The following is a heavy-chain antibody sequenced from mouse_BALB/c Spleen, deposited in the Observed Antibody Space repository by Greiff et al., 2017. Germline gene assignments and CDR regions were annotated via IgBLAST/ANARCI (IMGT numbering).Heavy chain of an antibody. D-gene: IGHD1-1*01. CDR2: IDPANGNT. J-gene: IGHJ4*01. Sequence: VQLQQSGAELVKPGASVKLSCTASGFNINDSYMHWVKQRPEQGLEWIGRIDPANGNTKYDPKFQGKATITADTSSNTAYLQLSSLTSEDTAVYYCARVTTVVATRCAMDYWGQGTSVTVSS. V-gene: IGHV14-3*02. CDR3: ARVTTVVATRCAMDY. CDR1: GFNINDSY.